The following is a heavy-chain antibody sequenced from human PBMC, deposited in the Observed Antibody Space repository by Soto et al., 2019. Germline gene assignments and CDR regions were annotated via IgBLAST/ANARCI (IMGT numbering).Heavy chain of an antibody. CDR1: RITFSSYS. D-gene: IGHD4-17*01. Sequence: PRGSRRPSCAASRITFSSYSMNWVRQAPGKGLVRVSYISSSSSTIYYADSVKGRFTISRDNAKNSLYLQMNSLRDEDTAVYYCASSARNDYGDYDYYYYGMDVWGQGTTVTVSS. V-gene: IGHV3-48*02. J-gene: IGHJ6*02. CDR3: ASSARNDYGDYDYYYYGMDV. CDR2: ISSSSSTI.